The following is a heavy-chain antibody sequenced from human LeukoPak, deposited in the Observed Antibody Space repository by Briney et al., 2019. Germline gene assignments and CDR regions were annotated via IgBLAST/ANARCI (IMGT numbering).Heavy chain of an antibody. CDR1: GDSISSSTYY. Sequence: SETLSLTCTVSGDSISSSTYYWGWIRQPPGKGPEWIGSIFYSGSTYYNPSLKSRVTISVDTSKNQFSLKLRSVTAADTAVYYCARHGGPRSNSFQLPLDYWGQGTLVTVSS. D-gene: IGHD2-2*01. CDR3: ARHGGPRSNSFQLPLDY. J-gene: IGHJ4*02. V-gene: IGHV4-39*01. CDR2: IFYSGST.